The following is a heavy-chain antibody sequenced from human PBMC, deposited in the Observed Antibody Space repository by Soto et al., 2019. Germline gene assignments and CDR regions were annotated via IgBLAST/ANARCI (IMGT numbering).Heavy chain of an antibody. CDR3: ARDVAEVYIQQLPQVWFDP. CDR1: GDGVSSNSAA. D-gene: IGHD6-13*01. J-gene: IGHJ5*02. CDR2: TYYRSKWYN. Sequence: PSQTLSLTCVISGDGVSSNSAAWNWIRQSPSRGLEWLGRTYYRSKWYNDYAVSVKSRITINPDTSKNQFSLQLNSVTPEDTAVYYCARDVAEVYIQQLPQVWFDPWGQGTLVTVSS. V-gene: IGHV6-1*01.